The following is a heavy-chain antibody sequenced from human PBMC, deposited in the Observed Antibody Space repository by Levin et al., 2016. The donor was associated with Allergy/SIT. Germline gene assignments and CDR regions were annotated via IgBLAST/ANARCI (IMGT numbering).Heavy chain of an antibody. Sequence: VRQAPGKGLEWVGRIKSKTDGGTTDYAAPVKGRFTISRDDSKNTLYLQMNSLKTEDTAVYYCTTVGFYYYGMDVWGQGTTVTVSS. CDR2: IKSKTDGGTT. CDR3: TTVGFYYYGMDV. V-gene: IGHV3-15*01. J-gene: IGHJ6*02.